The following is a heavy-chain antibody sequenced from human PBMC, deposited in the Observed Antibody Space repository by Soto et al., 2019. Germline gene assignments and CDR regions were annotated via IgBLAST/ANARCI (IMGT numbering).Heavy chain of an antibody. CDR1: GYRFTSYY. CDR2: ISTYNGNT. V-gene: IGHV1-18*04. CDR3: ARGPTDYYDNSGDYFLDY. Sequence: ASVKVSCEACGYRFTSYYMHWVRQAPGQGLDWMGWISTYNGNTKYAERLQGRVTMTTDTTTSTAYMELRSLRSDDTAVYYCARGPTDYYDNSGDYFLDYWGQGTLVTVSS. D-gene: IGHD3-22*01. J-gene: IGHJ4*02.